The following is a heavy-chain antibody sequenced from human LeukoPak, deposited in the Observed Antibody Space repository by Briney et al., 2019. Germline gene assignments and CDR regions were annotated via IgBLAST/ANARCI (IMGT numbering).Heavy chain of an antibody. D-gene: IGHD3-3*01. CDR1: GFTFSSHA. J-gene: IGHJ4*02. V-gene: IGHV3-23*01. CDR2: ISGSGDST. Sequence: GGSLRLSCAASGFTFSSHAMSWVRQAPGKGLEWVSGISGSGDSTNYADSVKGRFTISRDNSRNTLYLQMNSLRAEDTAVYYCAKHGTYYDFWSSQYYFDYWGQGTLVTVSS. CDR3: AKHGTYYDFWSSQYYFDY.